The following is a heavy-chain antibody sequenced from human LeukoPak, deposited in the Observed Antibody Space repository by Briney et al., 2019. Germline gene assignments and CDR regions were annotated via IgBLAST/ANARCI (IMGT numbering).Heavy chain of an antibody. Sequence: ASVRVSCKASAYTFTSNDINWVRQAPGQGLEWMGWINTNTGNPTYAQGFTGRFVFSLDTSVSTAYLQISSLKAEDTAVFYCARSLVAANVDYWGQGTLVTVSS. D-gene: IGHD2-15*01. CDR3: ARSLVAANVDY. CDR2: INTNTGNP. CDR1: AYTFTSND. V-gene: IGHV7-4-1*02. J-gene: IGHJ4*02.